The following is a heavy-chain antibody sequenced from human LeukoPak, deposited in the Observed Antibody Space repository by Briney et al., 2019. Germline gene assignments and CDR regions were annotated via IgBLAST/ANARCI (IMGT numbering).Heavy chain of an antibody. CDR3: ARVRDYGGNSDAFDI. V-gene: IGHV1-18*04. Sequence: ASVKVSCKASGYTFTGSYINWVRQAPGQGLEWMGWISTYIGNTNYAQKLQGRVTMTTDTSTSTAYMELRSLRSDDTAVYYCARVRDYGGNSDAFDIWGQGTMVTVSS. J-gene: IGHJ3*02. D-gene: IGHD4-23*01. CDR1: GYTFTGSY. CDR2: ISTYIGNT.